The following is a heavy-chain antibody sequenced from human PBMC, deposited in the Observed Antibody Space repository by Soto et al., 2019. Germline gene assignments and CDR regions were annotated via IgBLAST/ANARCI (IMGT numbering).Heavy chain of an antibody. CDR2: IYYSGST. V-gene: IGHV4-31*03. Sequence: SETLSLTCTVSGGSISSGVYYWSWIRQHPGKGLEWIGYIYYSGSTYYNPSLKSRVTISVDTSKNQFSLKLSSVTAADTAVYYCAREYVEMATIDYWGQGTLVTVS. CDR3: AREYVEMATIDY. CDR1: GGSISSGVYY. J-gene: IGHJ4*02. D-gene: IGHD5-12*01.